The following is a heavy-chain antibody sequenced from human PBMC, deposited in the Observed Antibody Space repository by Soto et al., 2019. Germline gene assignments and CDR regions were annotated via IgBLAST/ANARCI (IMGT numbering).Heavy chain of an antibody. CDR1: GFTFRSHW. V-gene: IGHV3-74*01. Sequence: ELQLVESGGGSVQPGGYLTLSCAASGFTFRSHWMHSVRQAPGKGLVWVSRMNSDGSRTYYADSPEGRFTISRDNAKDTLYLQMNSLRAEDTAVYYCATGDSSVPVGYWGQGTLVTVTS. J-gene: IGHJ4*02. D-gene: IGHD7-27*01. CDR3: ATGDSSVPVGY. CDR2: MNSDGSRT.